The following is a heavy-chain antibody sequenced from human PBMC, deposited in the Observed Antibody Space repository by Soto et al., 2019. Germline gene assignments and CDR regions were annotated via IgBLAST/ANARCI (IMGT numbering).Heavy chain of an antibody. Sequence: EVQLLESGGGLVQPGGSLRLSCAASGFTFSSYAMSWVRQAPGKGLEWVSAISGSGGSTYYADSVKGRFTISRDNSKNTLYLEMNSLRAEDTAVYYCAKCYYDSSGYELFDYWGQGTLVTVSS. J-gene: IGHJ4*02. CDR2: ISGSGGST. V-gene: IGHV3-23*01. CDR1: GFTFSSYA. CDR3: AKCYYDSSGYELFDY. D-gene: IGHD3-22*01.